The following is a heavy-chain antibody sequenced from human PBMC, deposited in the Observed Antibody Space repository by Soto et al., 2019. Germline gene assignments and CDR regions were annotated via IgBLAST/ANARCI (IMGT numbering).Heavy chain of an antibody. V-gene: IGHV3-30*18. J-gene: IGHJ6*02. CDR1: GFTFSSYG. D-gene: IGHD3-3*01. Sequence: QVQLVESGGGVVQPGRSLRLSCAASGFTFSSYGMHWVRQAPGKGLEWVAVISYDGSNKYYADSVKGRFTISRDNSKNTLYLQMNSLRAEDTTVYYCAKDWTRVYYDFWSGYLSHTTDDYYYGMDVWGQGTTVTVSS. CDR2: ISYDGSNK. CDR3: AKDWTRVYYDFWSGYLSHTTDDYYYGMDV.